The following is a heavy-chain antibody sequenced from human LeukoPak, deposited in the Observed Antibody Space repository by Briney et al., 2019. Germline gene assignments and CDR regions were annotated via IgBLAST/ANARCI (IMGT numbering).Heavy chain of an antibody. Sequence: TGGSLRLSCAASGFKFSNYWMHWVRQAPGKGLVWVSRINRDGSSTSYADSVKGRFTISRDNAKNTLYLQMNSLRAEDTAVYYCARDRETYYDILTGYYTLGDAFDIWGQGTMVTVSS. D-gene: IGHD3-9*01. CDR2: INRDGSST. J-gene: IGHJ3*02. CDR3: ARDRETYYDILTGYYTLGDAFDI. CDR1: GFKFSNYW. V-gene: IGHV3-74*01.